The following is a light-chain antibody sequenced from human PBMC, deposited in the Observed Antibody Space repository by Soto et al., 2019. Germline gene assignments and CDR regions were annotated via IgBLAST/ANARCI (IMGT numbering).Light chain of an antibody. J-gene: IGKJ1*01. CDR1: QTVSSSY. V-gene: IGKV3-20*01. CDR2: GAS. Sequence: EIVLTQSPGTLSLSPGERATLSCRASQTVSSSYLAWYQQKPGQPPRLLIYGASRRATGIPDRISGSGSGTDFTLTISRLELEDFAVYYCQQYDNSPAWTFGQGTKVDIK. CDR3: QQYDNSPAWT.